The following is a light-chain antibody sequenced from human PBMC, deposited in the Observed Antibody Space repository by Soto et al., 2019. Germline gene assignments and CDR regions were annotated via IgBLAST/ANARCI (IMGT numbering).Light chain of an antibody. V-gene: IGLV7-46*01. CDR2: DTN. CDR3: LLTHSGPWV. CDR1: TGPVTSGHH. Sequence: QAVVTQEPSLTVSPGGTVTLTCVSSTGPVTSGHHPYWVQQKPGQAPRTLIYDTNKKDSWTPARFSGSLLGGKAALTLSGAQPEDEADYYCLLTHSGPWVFGGGTKLTVL. J-gene: IGLJ2*01.